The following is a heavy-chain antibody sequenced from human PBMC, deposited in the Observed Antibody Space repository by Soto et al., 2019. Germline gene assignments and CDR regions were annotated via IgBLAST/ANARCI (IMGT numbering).Heavy chain of an antibody. CDR2: VYYNEDT. Sequence: TLSLTCSVSGGSISSFTYYWGWIRHPPGKGLEWIGTVYYNEDTYYNPSLKSRVTITVDTAKNQFSLNLRSVTAADTAMYFCARRERYYGSPGWFDPWGPGTLVTVSS. D-gene: IGHD3-10*01. CDR1: GGSISSFTYY. J-gene: IGHJ5*02. V-gene: IGHV4-39*01. CDR3: ARRERYYGSPGWFDP.